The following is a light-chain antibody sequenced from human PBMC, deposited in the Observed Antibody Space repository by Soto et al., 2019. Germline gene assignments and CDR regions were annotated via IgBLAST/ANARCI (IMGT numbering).Light chain of an antibody. J-gene: IGKJ2*01. V-gene: IGKV3-20*01. CDR2: SAS. CDR1: QSIGNSY. CDR3: QQYASSSYT. Sequence: EIVLTQSPGTLSLSPGERATLSCRASQSIGNSYLAWYQQKPGQAPRLLIYSASSRATGIPDRFSGSGSGTDFTLTISRLEPEDFAVFYCQQYASSSYTFGQGTKLEIK.